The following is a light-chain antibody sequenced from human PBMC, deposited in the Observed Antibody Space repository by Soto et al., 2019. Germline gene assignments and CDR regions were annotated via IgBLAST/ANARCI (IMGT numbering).Light chain of an antibody. J-gene: IGKJ1*01. CDR3: QQYGSSGT. CDR2: GAS. CDR1: QSISRY. V-gene: IGKV3-20*01. Sequence: EIVLTHSPGTLSLSPGERTTLSCRASQSISRYLAWYQQKPGQGPRLLIYGASNRATGIPDRFTGSGSGTDFTLTISRLEPEDFAVYYCQQYGSSGTFGQGTKVDIK.